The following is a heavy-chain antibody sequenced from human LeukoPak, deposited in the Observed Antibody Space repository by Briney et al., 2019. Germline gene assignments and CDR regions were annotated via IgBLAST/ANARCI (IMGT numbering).Heavy chain of an antibody. D-gene: IGHD2-15*01. J-gene: IGHJ6*04. CDR1: GGSFSGYY. CDR2: INHSGST. Sequence: PSETLSLTCAVYGGSFSGYYWSWIRQPPGKRLEWIGEINHSGSTNYNPSLRSRVTISVDTSKNQFSLKLSSVTAADTAVYYCARAAYCSGGSCYYNYYGMDVWGKGTTVTVSS. CDR3: ARAAYCSGGSCYYNYYGMDV. V-gene: IGHV4-34*01.